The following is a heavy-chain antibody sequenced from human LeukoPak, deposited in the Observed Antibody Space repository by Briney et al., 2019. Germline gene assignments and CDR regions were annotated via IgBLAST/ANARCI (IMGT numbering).Heavy chain of an antibody. CDR2: VYYTGRA. Sequence: SETLSLTCTLASGSMSSGDFRWTWIRQSPGKGLEWIGYVYYTGRANYNPSLSSRVTISVDTSKNQFSLKLSSVTAADTAVYYCARGGLPAASLDWYFDLWGRGTLVTVSS. D-gene: IGHD2-2*01. J-gene: IGHJ2*01. CDR3: ARGGLPAASLDWYFDL. V-gene: IGHV4-30-4*08. CDR1: SGSMSSGDFR.